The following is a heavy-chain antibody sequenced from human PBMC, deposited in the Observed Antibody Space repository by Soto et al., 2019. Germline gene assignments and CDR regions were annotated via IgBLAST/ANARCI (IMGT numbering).Heavy chain of an antibody. CDR1: GGSISSSSYY. J-gene: IGHJ4*02. CDR2: IYYSGST. D-gene: IGHD4-4*01. Sequence: QLQLQESGPGLVKPSETLSLTCTVSGGSISSSSYYWGWIRQPPGKGLEWIGSIYYSGSTYYNPSLKSRGTISVDTSKNQFSLKLSSVTAADTAVYYCARLDSNFKYYFDYWGQGTLVTVSS. V-gene: IGHV4-39*01. CDR3: ARLDSNFKYYFDY.